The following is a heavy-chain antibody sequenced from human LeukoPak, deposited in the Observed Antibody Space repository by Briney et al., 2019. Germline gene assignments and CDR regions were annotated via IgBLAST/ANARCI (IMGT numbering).Heavy chain of an antibody. CDR1: GFTFSSYA. CDR3: ARDPVGSDDLLADV. CDR2: ISGSGDRT. D-gene: IGHD2-21*02. J-gene: IGHJ6*04. V-gene: IGHV3-23*01. Sequence: PGGSLRLSCAASGFTFSSYAMSWVRQAPGKGLEWVSAISGSGDRTYYADSVKGRFTISRDNSKNTLYLQMNSLRAEDTAVYYCARDPVGSDDLLADVWGKGTTVTISS.